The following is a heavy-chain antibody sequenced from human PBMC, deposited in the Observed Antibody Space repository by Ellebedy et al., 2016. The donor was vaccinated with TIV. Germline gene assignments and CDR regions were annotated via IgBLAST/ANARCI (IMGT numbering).Heavy chain of an antibody. CDR3: ARGVDDGTDF. CDR2: ISPRNGNT. Sequence: AASVKVSCKASGYPFTNLDINWVRQATGQWLEWLGWISPRNGNTGYAEKFQGRVTMTRDTSISTAYMELGSLTSEDTAVYYCARGVDDGTDFWGQGTLVTVSS. D-gene: IGHD3-22*01. V-gene: IGHV1-8*01. CDR1: GYPFTNLD. J-gene: IGHJ4*02.